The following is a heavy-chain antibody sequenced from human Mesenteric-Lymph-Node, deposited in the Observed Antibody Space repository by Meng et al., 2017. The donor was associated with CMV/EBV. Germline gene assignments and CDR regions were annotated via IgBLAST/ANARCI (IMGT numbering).Heavy chain of an antibody. J-gene: IGHJ6*02. CDR2: IDWDDDK. V-gene: IGHV2-70*01. CDR3: ARSPFYDFWSGYYYGMDV. Sequence: SGPTLVKPTQTLTLTCTFSGFSLSTSGMRVSWIRQPPGKALEWLALIDWDDDKYYSTSLKTRLTISKDTSKNQVVLTMTNMDPVDTATYYCARSPFYDFWSGYYYGMDVWGQGTTVTVSS. CDR1: GFSLSTSGMR. D-gene: IGHD3-3*01.